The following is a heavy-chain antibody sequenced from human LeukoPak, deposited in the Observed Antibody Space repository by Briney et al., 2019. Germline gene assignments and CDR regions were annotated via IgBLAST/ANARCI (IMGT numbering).Heavy chain of an antibody. J-gene: IGHJ3*02. V-gene: IGHV4-59*01. CDR3: ARGGGYCSSTSCWGAFDI. D-gene: IGHD2-2*01. Sequence: KTSETLSLTCTVSGGSISSYYWSWIRQPPGKGLEWIGYIYYSGSTNYNPSLKSRVTISVDTSKNQFSLKLSSVTAADTAVYYCARGGGYCSSTSCWGAFDIWGQGTMVTVSS. CDR1: GGSISSYY. CDR2: IYYSGST.